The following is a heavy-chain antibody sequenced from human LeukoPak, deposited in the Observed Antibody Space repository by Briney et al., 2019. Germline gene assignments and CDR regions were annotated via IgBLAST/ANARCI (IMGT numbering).Heavy chain of an antibody. CDR3: ARLDCLVEGCYNH. CDR1: GDSVTSSY. Sequence: SETLSLTCSVSGDSVTSSYWNWIRQPPGKGLEWIGYVSSDGTTNYTPSLRSRLIMSEDTAKNDISLILTSVTAADTAIYYCARLDCLVEGCYNHWGRGTLVTVSS. V-gene: IGHV4-59*08. J-gene: IGHJ4*02. D-gene: IGHD2-15*01. CDR2: VSSDGTT.